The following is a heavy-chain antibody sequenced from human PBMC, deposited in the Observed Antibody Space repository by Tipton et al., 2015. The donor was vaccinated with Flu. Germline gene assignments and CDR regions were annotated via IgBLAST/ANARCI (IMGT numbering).Heavy chain of an antibody. CDR3: ARGRRPRRPVLAPPGYFDY. CDR2: IYTSGNT. J-gene: IGHJ4*02. CDR1: GDSISSGAHY. Sequence: TLSLTCAVSGDSISSGAHYWSWIRQPAGKGLEWIGRIYTSGNTNYNPSLKTRVTISVDTSKNQFSLKLTSVTAADTAVYYCARGRRPRRPVLAPPGYFDYWGQGTLVTVSS. V-gene: IGHV4-61*02. D-gene: IGHD2-8*01.